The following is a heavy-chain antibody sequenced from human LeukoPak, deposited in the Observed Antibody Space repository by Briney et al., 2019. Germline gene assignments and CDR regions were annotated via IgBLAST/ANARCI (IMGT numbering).Heavy chain of an antibody. D-gene: IGHD3-10*01. Sequence: SETLSLTCAVYGGSFSAYYWSWIRQPPGKGLEWIGEINHSGSTNYNPSLKSRVTISVDTSKNQFSLKLNSVTAADTAVYYCARDRGYYASGTDRHFDYWGQGTLVTVSS. CDR3: ARDRGYYASGTDRHFDY. CDR1: GGSFSAYY. V-gene: IGHV4-34*01. J-gene: IGHJ4*02. CDR2: INHSGST.